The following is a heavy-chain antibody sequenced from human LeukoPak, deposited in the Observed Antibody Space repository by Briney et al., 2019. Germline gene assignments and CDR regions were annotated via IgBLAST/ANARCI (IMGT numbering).Heavy chain of an antibody. D-gene: IGHD2-15*01. CDR2: IYYSGST. J-gene: IGHJ4*02. CDR3: ASGYCSGGSCLDY. Sequence: TLSLTCTVSGGSISSGGYYWSWIRQHPGKGLEWIGYIYYSGSTYYNPSLKSRVTISVDTSKNQFSLKLSSVTAADTAVYYCASGYCSGGSCLDYWGQGALVTVSS. V-gene: IGHV4-31*03. CDR1: GGSISSGGYY.